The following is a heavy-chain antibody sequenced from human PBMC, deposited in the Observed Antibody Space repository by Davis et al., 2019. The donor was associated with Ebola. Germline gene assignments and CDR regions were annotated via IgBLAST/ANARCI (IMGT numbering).Heavy chain of an antibody. D-gene: IGHD1-26*01. Sequence: GESLKISCAASGFTFSGSAMHWVRQASGKGLEWAGRIRSKANSYATAYAASVKGRFTISRDDSKNTAYLQMNSLKTEDTAVYYCTSTTNLIDYWGQGTLVTVSS. CDR1: GFTFSGSA. CDR2: IRSKANSYAT. CDR3: TSTTNLIDY. J-gene: IGHJ4*02. V-gene: IGHV3-73*01.